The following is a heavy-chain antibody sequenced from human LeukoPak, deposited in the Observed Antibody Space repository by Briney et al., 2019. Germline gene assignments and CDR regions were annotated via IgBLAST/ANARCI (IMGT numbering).Heavy chain of an antibody. J-gene: IGHJ4*02. V-gene: IGHV4-34*01. CDR3: ARGKGVIDY. CDR1: GGSFSGYY. Sequence: SETLSLTCAVYGGSFSGYYWSWIRQPPGKGLEWIGEINHSGSTNYNPSLKSRVTISVDASKNQFSLKLSSVTAADTAVYYCARGKGVIDYWGQGTLVTVSS. CDR2: INHSGST. D-gene: IGHD2-21*01.